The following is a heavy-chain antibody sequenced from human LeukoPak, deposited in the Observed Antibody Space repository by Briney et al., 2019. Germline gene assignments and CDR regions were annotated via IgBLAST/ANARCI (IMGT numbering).Heavy chain of an antibody. CDR3: ARWGRSYEDIVVVVPDY. Sequence: GASVKVSCKASGYTFTSYGISWVRQAPGQGLEWMGWISAYNGNTNYAQKLQGRVTMTTDTSTSTAYMELRSLRSDDTAVYYCARWGRSYEDIVVVVPDYWGQGTLVTVSS. CDR2: ISAYNGNT. V-gene: IGHV1-18*01. J-gene: IGHJ4*02. CDR1: GYTFTSYG. D-gene: IGHD2-15*01.